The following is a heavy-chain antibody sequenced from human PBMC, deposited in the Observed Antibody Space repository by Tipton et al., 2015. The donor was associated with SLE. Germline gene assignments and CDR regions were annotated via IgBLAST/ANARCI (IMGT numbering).Heavy chain of an antibody. D-gene: IGHD4-17*01. J-gene: IGHJ4*02. CDR2: ISAYNGNT. CDR3: ARDFWSGVVTTDGSLDY. CDR1: GYTFTSYG. Sequence: QLVQSGAEVKKPGASVKVSCKASGYTFTSYGISWVRQAPGQGLEWMGWISAYNGNTNYAQKLQGRVTMTTDTSTSTAYMELRSLRSDDTAVYYCARDFWSGVVTTDGSLDYWGQGTLVTVSS. V-gene: IGHV1-18*01.